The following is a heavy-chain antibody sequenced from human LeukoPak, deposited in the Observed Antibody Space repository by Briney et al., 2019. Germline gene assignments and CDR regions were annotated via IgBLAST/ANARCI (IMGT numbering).Heavy chain of an antibody. V-gene: IGHV3-23*01. CDR3: AKSVESAVTTNPYFDY. CDR2: TSGSGGST. CDR1: GFTFSSYA. J-gene: IGHJ4*02. D-gene: IGHD4-17*01. Sequence: PGGSLRLSCAASGFTFSSYAMSWVRQAPGKGLEWVSGTSGSGGSTYYAGSVKGRFTISRDNSKNTLVLQMNSLRAEDTAVYYCAKSVESAVTTNPYFDYWGQGTLVTVSS.